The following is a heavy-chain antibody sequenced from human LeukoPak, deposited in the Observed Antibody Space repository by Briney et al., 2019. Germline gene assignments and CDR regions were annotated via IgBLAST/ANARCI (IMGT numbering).Heavy chain of an antibody. CDR3: ARVKPPDGYGDYDIWFDP. V-gene: IGHV4-59*01. Sequence: SETLSLTCTVSGDSISSXXXXWIRXPPGKGXXWXXXXXYSGSTNYNPSLKSRVTMSIDTSKSQFSLKLSSVTAADTAVYYCARVKPPDGYGDYDIWFDPWGQGTLVTVSS. CDR1: GDSISSXX. CDR2: XXYSGST. D-gene: IGHD4-17*01. J-gene: IGHJ5*02.